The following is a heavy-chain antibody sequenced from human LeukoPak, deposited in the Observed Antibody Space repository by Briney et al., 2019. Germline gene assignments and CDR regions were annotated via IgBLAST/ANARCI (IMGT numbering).Heavy chain of an antibody. J-gene: IGHJ4*02. D-gene: IGHD1-1*01. CDR1: GFTFSTSG. Sequence: GGSLRLSCAASGFTFSTSGMNWVRQAPGKGLEWVSYISSGSSTKDYADSVKGRFTISRDNAKNSLYLQMDSLRDEDTAVYYCARYRNGFDYWGQGTLVTVSS. CDR3: ARYRNGFDY. CDR2: ISSGSSTK. V-gene: IGHV3-48*02.